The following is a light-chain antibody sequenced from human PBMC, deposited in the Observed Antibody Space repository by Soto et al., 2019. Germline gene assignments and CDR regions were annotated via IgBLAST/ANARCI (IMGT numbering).Light chain of an antibody. J-gene: IGKJ3*01. Sequence: EIVLTQSPGTLSLSPGERGTLSCRASQSVSGYLAWYQQKSGQAPRLLIYDASTRATGIPARFSGSGSGTDFTLTISSLEPEDFAVYYCHQRSNWLFTFGPGTKVDIK. CDR2: DAS. V-gene: IGKV3-11*01. CDR3: HQRSNWLFT. CDR1: QSVSGY.